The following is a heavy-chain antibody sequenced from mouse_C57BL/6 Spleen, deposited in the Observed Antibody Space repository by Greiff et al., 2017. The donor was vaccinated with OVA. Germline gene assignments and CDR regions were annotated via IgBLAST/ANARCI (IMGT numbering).Heavy chain of an antibody. D-gene: IGHD1-1*01. CDR1: GYTFTDYN. CDR3: ARSRITTVVVHFDY. V-gene: IGHV1-22*01. J-gene: IGHJ2*01. CDR2: INPNNGGT. Sequence: VQLQQSGPELVKPGASVKMSCKASGYTFTDYNMHWVKQSHGKSLEWIGYINPNNGGTSYNQKFKGKATLTVNKSSSTAYMELRSLTSEDSAVYYCARSRITTVVVHFDYWGQGTTLTVSS.